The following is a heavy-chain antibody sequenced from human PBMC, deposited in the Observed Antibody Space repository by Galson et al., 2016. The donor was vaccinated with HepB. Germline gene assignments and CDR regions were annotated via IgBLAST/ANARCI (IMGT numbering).Heavy chain of an antibody. Sequence: QSGAEVTKPGESLRISCKGSGSSFTPYWITWVRQMPGKGLEWMGRIDPRDSYTNYSPAFQGHVTISADESINTVYLQWRSLKASDTAMYYCARHVTGDLDYWGQGTLVTVSS. J-gene: IGHJ4*02. V-gene: IGHV5-10-1*01. CDR2: IDPRDSYT. CDR3: ARHVTGDLDY. CDR1: GSSFTPYW. D-gene: IGHD7-27*01.